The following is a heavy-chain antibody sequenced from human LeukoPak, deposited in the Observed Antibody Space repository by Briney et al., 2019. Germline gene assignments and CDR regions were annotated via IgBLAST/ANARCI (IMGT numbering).Heavy chain of an antibody. CDR2: IIPIFGTA. J-gene: IGHJ6*03. Sequence: SVKVSCKASGGTLSSYAISWVRQAPGQGLEWMGRIIPIFGTANYAQKFQGRVTITTDESTSTAYMELSSLRSEDTAVYYCASGATINYYYYSMDVWGKGTTVTVSS. CDR1: GGTLSSYA. D-gene: IGHD5-12*01. CDR3: ASGATINYYYYSMDV. V-gene: IGHV1-69*05.